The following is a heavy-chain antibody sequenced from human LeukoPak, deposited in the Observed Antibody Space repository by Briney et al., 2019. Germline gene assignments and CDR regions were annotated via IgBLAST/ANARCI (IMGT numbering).Heavy chain of an antibody. J-gene: IGHJ5*02. V-gene: IGHV6-1*01. CDR1: GDTVSSNSAA. CDR2: TYYRSKWYN. D-gene: IGHD3-22*01. CDR3: AREVVIANWFDP. Sequence: PSQTLSLTCAVSGDTVSSNSAAWNWIRQSPSGGLEWLGRTYYRSKWYNDYAVSVKSRITINPDTSKNQFSLQLNSVTPEDTAVYYCAREVVIANWFDPWGQGTLVTVSS.